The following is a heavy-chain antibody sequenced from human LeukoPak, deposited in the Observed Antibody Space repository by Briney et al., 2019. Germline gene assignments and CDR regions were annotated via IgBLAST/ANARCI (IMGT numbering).Heavy chain of an antibody. J-gene: IGHJ4*02. CDR1: GFTFSGYW. Sequence: GGSLRLSCAASGFTFSGYWMHWVRQAPGKGLVWVSRINSDGRSTSYADSVKGRFTISRDNTKNTLYLQMNSLRDEDTAMYYCARAKSGKAMAFDYWGQGTLVTVSS. V-gene: IGHV3-74*01. CDR3: ARAKSGKAMAFDY. D-gene: IGHD5-24*01. CDR2: INSDGRST.